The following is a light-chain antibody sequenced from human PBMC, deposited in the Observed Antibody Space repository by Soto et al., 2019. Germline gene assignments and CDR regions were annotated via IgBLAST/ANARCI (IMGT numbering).Light chain of an antibody. CDR1: QSLLHRNGYNY. V-gene: IGKV2-28*01. CDR3: MQALQTPLT. CDR2: LGS. Sequence: DIVMTQSPLSLPVIPGESASISCRSSQSLLHRNGYNYLDWYLQKPGQSPQLLIYLGSNRASGVPDRFSGSGSGTDFTLKISRVEAEDVGVYYCMQALQTPLTFGGGTKVEIK. J-gene: IGKJ4*01.